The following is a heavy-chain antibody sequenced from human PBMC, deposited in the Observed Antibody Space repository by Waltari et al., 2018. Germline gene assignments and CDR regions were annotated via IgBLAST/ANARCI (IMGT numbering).Heavy chain of an antibody. V-gene: IGHV1-3*01. CDR1: GYTFTRYS. J-gene: IGHJ4*02. CDR3: ARGPEGGRFDY. Sequence: QVQLVQSGAEVKKPGASVKVSCTASGYTFTRYSIHWVRQAPGERLEGMGWINPGTGRTHHSQKFQGRLTITWDSFARTAYMELSGLRLAETAVEDTAVYYCARGPEGGRFDYWGQGTLVTVSS. D-gene: IGHD3-16*01. CDR2: INPGTGRT.